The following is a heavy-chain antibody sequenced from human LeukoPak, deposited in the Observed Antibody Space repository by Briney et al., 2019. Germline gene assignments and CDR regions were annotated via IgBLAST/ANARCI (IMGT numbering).Heavy chain of an antibody. V-gene: IGHV1-18*01. CDR3: ARDGDGYDSSGYYSY. CDR1: GYTFTSYG. J-gene: IGHJ4*02. D-gene: IGHD3-22*01. Sequence: ASVKVSCKASGYTFTSYGISWVRQAPEQGLEWMGWISAYNGNTNYAQKLQGRVTMTTDTSTSTAYMELRGLRSDDTAVYYCARDGDGYDSSGYYSYWGQGTLVTVSS. CDR2: ISAYNGNT.